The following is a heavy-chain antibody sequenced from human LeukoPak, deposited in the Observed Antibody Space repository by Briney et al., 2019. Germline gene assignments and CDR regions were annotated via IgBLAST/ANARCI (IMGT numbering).Heavy chain of an antibody. Sequence: PGGSLRLSCAASGFTFSSYAMSWVRQAPGEGLEWVSAISGSGGSTYYADSVKGRFTISRDNSKNTLYLQMNSLRAEDTAVYYCAKGLYSYGYALFDYWGQGTLVTVSS. CDR3: AKGLYSYGYALFDY. V-gene: IGHV3-23*01. D-gene: IGHD5-18*01. J-gene: IGHJ4*02. CDR1: GFTFSSYA. CDR2: ISGSGGST.